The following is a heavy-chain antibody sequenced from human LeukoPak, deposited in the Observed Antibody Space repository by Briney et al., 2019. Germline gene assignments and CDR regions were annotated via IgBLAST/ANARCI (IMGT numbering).Heavy chain of an antibody. CDR3: AKRRYYDSGIPHY. CDR2: IGGSCDGT. V-gene: IGHV3-23*01. Sequence: PGGSLRLSCAASGFTFSSYGMSWVRQAPGKGLEWVSAIGGSCDGTYHAASVKGRLTVSRDNSKSTLYLQMNSLRAEDTAVYYCAKRRYYDSGIPHYWGQGTQVTVSS. CDR1: GFTFSSYG. D-gene: IGHD3-10*01. J-gene: IGHJ4*02.